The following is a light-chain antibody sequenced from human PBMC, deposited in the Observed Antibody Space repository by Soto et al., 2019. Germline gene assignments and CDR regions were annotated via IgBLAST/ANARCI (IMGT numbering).Light chain of an antibody. V-gene: IGKV3-20*01. CDR3: QQYGSSPRDT. CDR2: GAS. Sequence: EIVLTQSPGTLSLSPGERATLSCRASQSVTSSYLAWYQQKPGQAPRLLIYGASSRATGIPDRFSGSGSGTYFTLTISRLEPEVFAVYYCQQYGSSPRDTFGQGTKLEIK. CDR1: QSVTSSY. J-gene: IGKJ2*01.